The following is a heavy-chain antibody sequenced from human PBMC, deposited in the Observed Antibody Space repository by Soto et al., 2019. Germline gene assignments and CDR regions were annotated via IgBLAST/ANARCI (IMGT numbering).Heavy chain of an antibody. CDR1: GFTFSSYR. Sequence: PGGSLRLSCVVSGFTFSSYRMKWVRQAPGKGLEWVASIQQDGSERYHVDSVKGRFTISRDNARDSVFLQMKRLRAEDTAVYYCARGGRFSWLLEGYSDYWGQGTLVTVS. V-gene: IGHV3-7*01. CDR3: ARGGRFSWLLEGYSDY. J-gene: IGHJ4*02. D-gene: IGHD2-2*03. CDR2: IQQDGSER.